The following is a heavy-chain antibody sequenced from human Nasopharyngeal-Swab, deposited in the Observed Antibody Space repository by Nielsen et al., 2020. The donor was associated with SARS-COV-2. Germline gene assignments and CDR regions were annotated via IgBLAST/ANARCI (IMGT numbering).Heavy chain of an antibody. CDR3: AKDGLRGGMITFGEVIEYYLDF. V-gene: IGHV3-30*18. CDR1: GFTFSSYG. D-gene: IGHD3-16*02. CDR2: ISYDGSHK. J-gene: IGHJ4*02. Sequence: LSFTCAASGFTFSSYGMHWVRQTPGKGLEWVALISYDGSHKYYADSVKGRFTISRDNSKNTLFLQINSLRAEDTAVYYCAKDGLRGGMITFGEVIEYYLDFWGQGTLVTVSS.